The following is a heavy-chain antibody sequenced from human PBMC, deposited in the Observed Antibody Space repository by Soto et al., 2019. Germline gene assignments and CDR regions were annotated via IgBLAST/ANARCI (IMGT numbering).Heavy chain of an antibody. CDR2: ISGSGGST. CDR1: GFTFSSYA. Sequence: EVQLLESGGGLVQPGGSLRLSCAASGFTFSSYAMSWVRQAPGKGLEWVSAISGSGGSTYYADSVKGRFTISRDNSKSTLYLQMNSLRAEDMAVDYCAKCRNCIWFGELLFDYWGQGTLVTVSS. CDR3: AKCRNCIWFGELLFDY. J-gene: IGHJ4*02. V-gene: IGHV3-23*01. D-gene: IGHD3-10*01.